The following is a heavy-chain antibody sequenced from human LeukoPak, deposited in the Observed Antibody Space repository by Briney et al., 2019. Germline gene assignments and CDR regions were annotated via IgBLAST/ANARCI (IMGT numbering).Heavy chain of an antibody. CDR1: GGSISSGGYY. D-gene: IGHD2-15*01. CDR2: ISYSGNT. V-gene: IGHV4-61*08. Sequence: SQTLSLTCAVSGGSISSGGYYWSWIRQPPGKGLEWIGFISYSGNTNYNPSLKSRVTISVDTSKNQFSLKLTSVTAADTAVYYCARDRRQVAPYNWFDPWGQGTLVTVSS. CDR3: ARDRRQVAPYNWFDP. J-gene: IGHJ5*02.